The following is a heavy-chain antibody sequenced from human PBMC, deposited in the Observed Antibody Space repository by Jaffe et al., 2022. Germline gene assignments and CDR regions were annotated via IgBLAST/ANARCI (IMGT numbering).Heavy chain of an antibody. Sequence: EVQLVESGGGLVQPGGSLRLSCAASGFTFSSYWMSWVRQAPGKGLEWVANIKQDGSEKYYVDSVKGRFTISRDNAKNSLYLQMNSLRAEDTAVYYCARATSDGYSYGYVYYYYYYYMDVWGKGTTVTVSS. CDR2: IKQDGSEK. CDR3: ARATSDGYSYGYVYYYYYYYMDV. V-gene: IGHV3-7*05. J-gene: IGHJ6*03. D-gene: IGHD5-18*01. CDR1: GFTFSSYW.